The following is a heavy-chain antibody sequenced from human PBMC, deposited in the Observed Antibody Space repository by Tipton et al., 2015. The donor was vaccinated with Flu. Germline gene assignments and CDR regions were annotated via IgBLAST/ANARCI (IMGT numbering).Heavy chain of an antibody. J-gene: IGHJ3*02. CDR1: GFTFGDYA. CDR2: IRSKAYGGTT. CDR3: TRDGLYRSGGSCYFRDAFDI. V-gene: IGHV3-49*04. Sequence: SLRLSCTASGFTFGDYAMSWVRQAPGKGLEWVGFIRSKAYGGTTEYAASVKGRFTISRDDSKSIAYLQMNSLKTEDTAVYYCTRDGLYRSGGSCYFRDAFDIWDQGTMVTVSS. D-gene: IGHD2-15*01.